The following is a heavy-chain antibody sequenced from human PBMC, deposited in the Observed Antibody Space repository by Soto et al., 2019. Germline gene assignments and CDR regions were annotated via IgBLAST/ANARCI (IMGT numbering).Heavy chain of an antibody. D-gene: IGHD3-16*01. CDR2: VYYSGGT. Sequence: SETLSLTSTVSGAPVSNADHPRSWIRQPPGKGLEWIAYVYYSGGTSFNPSLKSRVTISMDTSKNQFALKLNPVTAADAAVYYCAGGDDRFKSGHSGQGVRVA. CDR3: AGGDDRFKSGH. CDR1: GAPVSNADHP. V-gene: IGHV4-61*08. J-gene: IGHJ4*02.